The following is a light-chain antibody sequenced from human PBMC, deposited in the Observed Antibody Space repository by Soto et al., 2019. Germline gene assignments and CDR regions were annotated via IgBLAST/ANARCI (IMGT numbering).Light chain of an antibody. CDR2: DAS. J-gene: IGKJ4*01. CDR3: QQFSSYPLT. V-gene: IGKV3-20*01. Sequence: EFVLTQSPCTLSLSPGERATLSCRASQTVRNNYLAWYQQKPGQAPRLLIYDASSRATGIPDRFSGGGSGTDFTLTTSRLEPEDFAVYYCQQFSSYPLTFGGGTKVDIK. CDR1: QTVRNNY.